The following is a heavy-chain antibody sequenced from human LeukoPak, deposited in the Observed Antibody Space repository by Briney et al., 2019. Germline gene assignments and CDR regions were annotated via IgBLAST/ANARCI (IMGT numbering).Heavy chain of an antibody. Sequence: SVKVSCKASGYTFTSYDINWVRQATGQGLEWMGWMNPNSGNTGYAQKFQGRVTITRNTSISTAYIELSRLLSEDTAVYYCARGDYDFWSGYYDTSNPLDYWGQGTLVTVSS. J-gene: IGHJ4*02. CDR1: GYTFTSYD. CDR3: ARGDYDFWSGYYDTSNPLDY. V-gene: IGHV1-8*01. CDR2: MNPNSGNT. D-gene: IGHD3-3*01.